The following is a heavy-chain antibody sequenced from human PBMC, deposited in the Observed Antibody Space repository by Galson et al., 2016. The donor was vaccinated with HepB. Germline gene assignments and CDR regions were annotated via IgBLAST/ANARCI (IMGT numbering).Heavy chain of an antibody. D-gene: IGHD6-19*01. CDR2: IKHKDDGGTT. Sequence: SLRLSCAASGFAFSNAWMNWVRQAPGKGLEWIGRIKHKDDGGTTDYAAPLKGRFTISRDDSKNTLYLQMNSLRNEDTGMYYCTTGSAGWGEVYDQWGQGTLVIVSS. CDR1: GFAFSNAW. V-gene: IGHV3-15*01. CDR3: TTGSAGWGEVYDQ. J-gene: IGHJ4*02.